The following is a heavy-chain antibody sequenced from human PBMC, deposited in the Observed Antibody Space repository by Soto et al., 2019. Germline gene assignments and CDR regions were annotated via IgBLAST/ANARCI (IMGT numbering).Heavy chain of an antibody. CDR1: GFTFSSYA. D-gene: IGHD2-2*01. CDR2: ISSDGSNK. J-gene: IGHJ4*02. Sequence: GGSLRLSCAASGFTFSSYAMHWVRQAPGKGLEWVAVISSDGSNKYYADSVKGRFTISRDNSTNTLYVQMNSLRAEDTAVYYCARGPSSLTRFDYWGQGTLVTVSS. CDR3: ARGPSSLTRFDY. V-gene: IGHV3-30-3*01.